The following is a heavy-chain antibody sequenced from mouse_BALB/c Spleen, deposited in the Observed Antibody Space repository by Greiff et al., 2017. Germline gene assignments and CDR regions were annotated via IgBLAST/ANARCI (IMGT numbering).Heavy chain of an antibody. Sequence: VQLQQSGAELVMPGASVKMSCKASGYTFTDYWMHWVKQRPGQGLEWIGAIDTSDSYTSYNQKFKGKATLTVDESSSTAYMQLSSLTSEDSAVYYCARGGGNYFAMDYWGQGTSVTVSS. J-gene: IGHJ4*01. V-gene: IGHV1-69*01. D-gene: IGHD2-1*01. CDR1: GYTFTDYW. CDR3: ARGGGNYFAMDY. CDR2: IDTSDSYT.